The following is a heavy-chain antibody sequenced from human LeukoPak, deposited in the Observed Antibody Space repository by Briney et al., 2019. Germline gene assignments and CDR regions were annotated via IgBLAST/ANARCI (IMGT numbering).Heavy chain of an antibody. D-gene: IGHD2-15*01. CDR2: IYYSGST. J-gene: IGHJ1*01. Sequence: SQTLSLTCTVSGGSISSGDYYWSWIRQPPGKGLEWIGYIYYSGSTYYNPSLKSRVTISVDTSKNQFSLKLSSVTAADTAVYYCAREVIDQDIPDPRGTWYFQHWGQGTLVTVSS. CDR3: AREVIDQDIPDPRGTWYFQH. CDR1: GGSISSGDYY. V-gene: IGHV4-30-4*01.